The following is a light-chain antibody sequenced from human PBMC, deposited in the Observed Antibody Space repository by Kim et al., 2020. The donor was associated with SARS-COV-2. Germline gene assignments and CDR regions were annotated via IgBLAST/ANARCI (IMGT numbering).Light chain of an antibody. CDR1: TSDIGGYKY. J-gene: IGLJ2*01. CDR2: EVN. Sequence: QSALTQPPSASGSPGQSLTISCTGTTSDIGGYKYVSWYQQHPGKAPKLMIYEVNKRPSGVPDRFSGSKSGNTASLTVSGLQAEDEADYFCSSYAGSDNFRLFRVLFGGGTQLTVL. V-gene: IGLV2-8*01. CDR3: SSYAGSDNFRLFRVL.